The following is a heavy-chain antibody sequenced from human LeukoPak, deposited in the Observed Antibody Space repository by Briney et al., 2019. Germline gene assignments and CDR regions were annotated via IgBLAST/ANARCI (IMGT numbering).Heavy chain of an antibody. CDR2: IYYSGST. CDR1: GGSISSYY. D-gene: IGHD1-26*01. J-gene: IGHJ4*02. Sequence: SETLSPTCTVSGGSISSYYWSWIRQPPGKGLEWIGYIYYSGSTNYNPSLKSRVTISVDTSKNQFSLKLSSVTAADTAVYYCATRRVGATHFDYWGQGTLVTVSS. CDR3: ATRRVGATHFDY. V-gene: IGHV4-59*08.